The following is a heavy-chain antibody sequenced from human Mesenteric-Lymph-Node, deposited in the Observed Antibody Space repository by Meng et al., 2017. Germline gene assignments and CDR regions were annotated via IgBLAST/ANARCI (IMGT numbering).Heavy chain of an antibody. CDR2: IYSSGST. D-gene: IGHD5-12*01. Sequence: QVQLQESGPGLVKPSQTLSLTCTVSGGSISSGDYYWSWIRQPPGKGLEWIGYIYSSGSTYYNPSLKSRITISVDTSKNQFSLRLTSVTAADTAVYYCAGDRRGVATVHYWGQGTLVTVSS. CDR1: GGSISSGDYY. V-gene: IGHV4-30-4*01. J-gene: IGHJ4*02. CDR3: AGDRRGVATVHY.